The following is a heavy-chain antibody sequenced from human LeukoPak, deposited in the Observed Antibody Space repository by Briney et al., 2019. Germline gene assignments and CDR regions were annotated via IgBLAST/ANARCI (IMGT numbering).Heavy chain of an antibody. V-gene: IGHV1-69*05. J-gene: IGHJ6*03. D-gene: IGHD3-3*01. CDR1: GGTFSSYA. CDR2: IIPIFGTA. CDR3: ASDRQYYDFWSGYFGEASDYYYMDV. Sequence: ASVKVSCKASGGTFSSYAISWVRQAPGQGLEWMGGIIPIFGTANYAQKFQGRVTITTGESTSTAYMELSSLRSEDTAVYYCASDRQYYDFWSGYFGEASDYYYMDVWGKGTTVTVSS.